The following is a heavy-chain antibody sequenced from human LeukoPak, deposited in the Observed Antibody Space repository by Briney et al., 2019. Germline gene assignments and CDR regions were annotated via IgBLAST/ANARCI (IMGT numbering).Heavy chain of an antibody. D-gene: IGHD1-26*01. V-gene: IGHV4-61*02. J-gene: IGHJ6*03. CDR2: IYASGST. Sequence: SETLSLTCTVSGGSISSGSYYWSWIRQPAGKGLEWIGRIYASGSTNYNPSLMSRVTISVDTSNNQFSLRLTSVTAADTAVYYCARGLYSNVYYNYYMDVWGKGTTVTISS. CDR1: GGSISSGSYY. CDR3: ARGLYSNVYYNYYMDV.